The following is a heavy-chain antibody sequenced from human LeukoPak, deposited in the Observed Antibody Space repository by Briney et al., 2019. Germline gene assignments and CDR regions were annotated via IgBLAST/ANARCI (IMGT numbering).Heavy chain of an antibody. V-gene: IGHV3-74*01. CDR1: KFTFSNYW. CDR2: INSDGSIT. Sequence: PGGSLRLSCAASKFTFSNYWMHWVRQAPGEGLVWVSRINSDGSITTYADSVKGRFTISRDNAETTLYLQMNSLRAEDTAVYYCARDRDGYAIFDYWGQGTLVTVSS. J-gene: IGHJ4*02. CDR3: ARDRDGYAIFDY. D-gene: IGHD5-24*01.